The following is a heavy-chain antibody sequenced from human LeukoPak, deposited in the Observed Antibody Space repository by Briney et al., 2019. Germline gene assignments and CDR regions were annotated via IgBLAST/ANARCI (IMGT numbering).Heavy chain of an antibody. Sequence: GGSLRLSCAASGFTFSSYGMHWVRQAPGKGLDWVASISYDGSSKKYVDSVKGRFTISRDNSKRTLYLQMNSLRSEDTAVYYCAKEGLRFFDFWGQGTLVTVSS. V-gene: IGHV3-30*18. CDR1: GFTFSSYG. D-gene: IGHD5-12*01. CDR2: ISYDGSSK. CDR3: AKEGLRFFDF. J-gene: IGHJ4*02.